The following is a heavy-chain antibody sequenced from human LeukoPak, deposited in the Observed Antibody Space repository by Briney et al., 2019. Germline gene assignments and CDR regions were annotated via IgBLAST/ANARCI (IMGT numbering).Heavy chain of an antibody. V-gene: IGHV3-7*01. CDR1: GFTFSDYW. J-gene: IGHJ3*02. D-gene: IGHD4-11*01. Sequence: GGSLTLSCATSGFTFSDYWMSWARQAPGKGLEWVGNINLDGSRKYYDDSVKGRFTISRDNAENSVYLHMNSLRDEDTAVYYCARQTVNDALDIWGQGTLVTVSS. CDR3: ARQTVNDALDI. CDR2: INLDGSRK.